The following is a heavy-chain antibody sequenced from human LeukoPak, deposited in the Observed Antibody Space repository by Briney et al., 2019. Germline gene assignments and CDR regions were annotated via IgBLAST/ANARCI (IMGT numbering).Heavy chain of an antibody. CDR1: GFTFSSYS. CDR3: ARASSSYWFDS. J-gene: IGHJ5*01. Sequence: GGSLRLSCAASGFTFSSYSMNWVRQAPGKGLEWVSYISSSSSTIYYADSVKGRFTISRDNAQNSLWLQMSSLRAEDTAVYYCARASSSYWFDSWGQGTLVTVSS. V-gene: IGHV3-48*04. D-gene: IGHD2-2*01. CDR2: ISSSSSTI.